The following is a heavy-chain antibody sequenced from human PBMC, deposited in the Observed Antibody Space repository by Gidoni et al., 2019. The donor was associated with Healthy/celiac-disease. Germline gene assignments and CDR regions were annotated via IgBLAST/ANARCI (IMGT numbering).Heavy chain of an antibody. J-gene: IGHJ3*02. CDR2: IIPIFGTA. CDR1: GGTFSSYA. D-gene: IGHD5-18*01. Sequence: QAKLMQSGAEVKKPGSSVKVSCKASGGTFSSYALSWVRQAPGQGLEWMGGIIPIFGTANYAQKFQGRVTITADKSTSTAYMELSSLRSEDTAVYYCARVPEDSPWSFDIWGQGTMVTVSS. CDR3: ARVPEDSPWSFDI. V-gene: IGHV1-69*06.